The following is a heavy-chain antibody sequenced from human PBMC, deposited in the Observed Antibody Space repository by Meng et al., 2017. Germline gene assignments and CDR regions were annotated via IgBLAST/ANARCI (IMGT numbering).Heavy chain of an antibody. V-gene: IGHV4-59*01. Sequence: SETLSLTCTVSGGSISSYYWSWIRQPPGKGLEWIGYIYYSGSTNYNPSLKSRVTISVDTSKNQFSLKLSSVTAADTAVYYCARFQYYYDSSGYYYGRGLDYWGQGKLVTGAS. CDR2: IYYSGST. J-gene: IGHJ4*02. CDR3: ARFQYYYDSSGYYYGRGLDY. CDR1: GGSISSYY. D-gene: IGHD3-22*01.